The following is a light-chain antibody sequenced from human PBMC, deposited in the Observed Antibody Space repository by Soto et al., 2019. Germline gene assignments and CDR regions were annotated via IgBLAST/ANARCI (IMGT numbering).Light chain of an antibody. CDR3: QQRSNWPLT. CDR2: DAS. Sequence: EIVLTQSPATLSLSPGERAALSCRASQSVSSHLAWYQQKPGQAPRLLIYDASNRATGIPARFSGSGSGTDFTIIISSLEPEDLAVYYCQQRSNWPLTFGGGTKVEIK. CDR1: QSVSSH. J-gene: IGKJ4*01. V-gene: IGKV3-11*01.